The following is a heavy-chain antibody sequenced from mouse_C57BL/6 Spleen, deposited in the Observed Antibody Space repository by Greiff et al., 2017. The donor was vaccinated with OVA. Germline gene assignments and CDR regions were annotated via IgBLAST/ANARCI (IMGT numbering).Heavy chain of an antibody. CDR3: AREGDGTPFAY. CDR2: IDPSDSET. CDR1: GYTFTSYW. D-gene: IGHD2-1*01. Sequence: QVQLQQPGAELVRPGSSVKLSCKASGYTFTSYWMHWVKQRPIQGLEWIGNIDPSDSETHYNQKFKDKATLTVDKSSSTAYMQLSSLTSEDSAVYYCAREGDGTPFAYWGQGTLVTVSA. V-gene: IGHV1-52*01. J-gene: IGHJ3*01.